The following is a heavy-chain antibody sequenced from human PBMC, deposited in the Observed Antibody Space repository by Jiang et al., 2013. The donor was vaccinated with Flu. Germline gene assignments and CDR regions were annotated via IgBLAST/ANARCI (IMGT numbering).Heavy chain of an antibody. D-gene: IGHD2-15*01. CDR2: IYHSGSA. Sequence: GSGLVKPSQTLSLTCAVSGGSISSGGYAWSWIRQPPGKGLEWIGYIYHSGSAYYNPSLKSRVTISVDRSKNQFSLKLSSVTAADTAVYYCARPGGNCSGGSCYAVGPWGQGTLVTVSS. CDR1: GGSISSGGYA. J-gene: IGHJ5*02. CDR3: ARPGGNCSGGSCYAVGP. V-gene: IGHV4-30-2*01.